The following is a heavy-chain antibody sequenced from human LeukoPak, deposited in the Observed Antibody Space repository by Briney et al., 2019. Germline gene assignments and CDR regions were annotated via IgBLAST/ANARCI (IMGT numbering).Heavy chain of an antibody. D-gene: IGHD6-13*01. CDR2: IYYTGST. J-gene: IGHJ2*01. CDR1: GGSISSYY. CDR3: ARARIAAADKLYWYFDL. Sequence: PSETLSLTCTVSGGSISSYYWSWIRQPPGKGLEWIAYIYYTGSTNYNPSLKSRVTISVDTSKNQFSLKLSSVTAADTAVYYCARARIAAADKLYWYFDLWGRGTLVTVSS. V-gene: IGHV4-59*01.